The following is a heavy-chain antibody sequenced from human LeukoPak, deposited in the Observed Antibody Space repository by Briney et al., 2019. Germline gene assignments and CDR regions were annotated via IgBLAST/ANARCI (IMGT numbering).Heavy chain of an antibody. D-gene: IGHD1-1*01. V-gene: IGHV3-7*01. CDR3: TRVAQSGPTGWFDP. J-gene: IGHJ5*02. CDR1: GLIFSSYW. CDR2: IKKDGSEM. Sequence: GGSLRLSCAASGLIFSSYWMSWVRQAPGKGLEWVANIKKDGSEMYYVDSVKGRFTISRDNAGNVFYLQMDSLRAEDTAVYYCTRVAQSGPTGWFDPWGQGTLVTVSS.